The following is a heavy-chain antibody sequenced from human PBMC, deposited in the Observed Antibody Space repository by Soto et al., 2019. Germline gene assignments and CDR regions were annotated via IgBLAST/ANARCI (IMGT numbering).Heavy chain of an antibody. CDR3: ARGMGQQAPDYCDY. Sequence: QVQLVESGGGAVQPGRSLRLSCVASGFTFSSYGMHWVRQAPGKGLEWVSVIWFDGNKEYYADPVKGRFTISRDNSKNTLYLRMNSLRAEDTAGYYWARGMGQQAPDYCDYWGQGTLVTVSS. J-gene: IGHJ4*02. D-gene: IGHD6-13*01. V-gene: IGHV3-33*01. CDR2: IWFDGNKE. CDR1: GFTFSSYG.